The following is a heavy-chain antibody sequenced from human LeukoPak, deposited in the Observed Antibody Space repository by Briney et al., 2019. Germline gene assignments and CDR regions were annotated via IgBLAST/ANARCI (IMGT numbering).Heavy chain of an antibody. CDR2: INPNSGGT. J-gene: IGHJ6*02. Sequence: ASVKVSCKASGYTFTGYYMHWVRQAPGQGLEWMGWINPNSGGTNYAQKFQGRVTMTRDTSISTAYMELSRLRSGDTAVYYCARDGVYYYGSGSSVLDYYYYGMDVWGQGTTVTVSS. V-gene: IGHV1-2*02. CDR3: ARDGVYYYGSGSSVLDYYYYGMDV. D-gene: IGHD3-10*01. CDR1: GYTFTGYY.